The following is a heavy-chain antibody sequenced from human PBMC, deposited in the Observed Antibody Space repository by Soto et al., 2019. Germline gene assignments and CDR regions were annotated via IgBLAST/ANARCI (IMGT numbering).Heavy chain of an antibody. J-gene: IGHJ4*02. V-gene: IGHV1-69*04. CDR3: AREGYSGYLFDY. CDR1: GGTFSSYT. CDR2: IIPILGIA. Sequence: ASVKVSCKASGGTFSSYTISWVRQAPGQGLEWMGRIIPILGIANYAQKFQGRVTITADKSTSTAYMERSSLGSEDTAVYYCAREGYSGYLFDYWGQGTLVTVSS. D-gene: IGHD5-12*01.